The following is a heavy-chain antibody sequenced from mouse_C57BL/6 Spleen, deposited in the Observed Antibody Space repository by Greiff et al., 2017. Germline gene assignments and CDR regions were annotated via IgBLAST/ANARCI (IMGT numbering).Heavy chain of an antibody. Sequence: EVKVEESEGGLVQPGSSMKISCTASGFTFSDYYMAWVRQVPEKGLEWVENINHDGSSTYYLESLKSRFIISKDNAKNILYLQMSSLKSEDTATYYCARDETTIGHFGGWGTGATVTVDS. CDR2: INHDGSST. V-gene: IGHV5-16*01. CDR1: GFTFSDYY. J-gene: IGHJ1*03. CDR3: ARDETTIGHFGG. D-gene: IGHD2-14*01.